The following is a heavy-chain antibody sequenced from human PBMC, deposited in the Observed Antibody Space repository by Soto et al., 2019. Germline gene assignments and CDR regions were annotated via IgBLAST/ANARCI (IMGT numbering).Heavy chain of an antibody. CDR2: MDPINGAT. CDR1: GYDFTAYE. D-gene: IGHD6-13*01. J-gene: IGHJ6*02. CDR3: GRGPSPRAPAGGTPFYYAMDV. V-gene: IGHV1-8*02. Sequence: ASVKVSCKASGYDFTAYEINWVRQASGQGLEWMGWMDPINGATGSARRFQGRVSMTRNTATGTAYLELTSLRSDDTAVYYCGRGPSPRAPAGGTPFYYAMDVWGQGTTVTVSS.